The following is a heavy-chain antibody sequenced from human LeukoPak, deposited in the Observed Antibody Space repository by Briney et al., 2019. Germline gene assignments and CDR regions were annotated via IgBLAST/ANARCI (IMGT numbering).Heavy chain of an antibody. CDR3: ARSIVPDGTSPFDY. J-gene: IGHJ4*01. D-gene: IGHD6-13*01. CDR1: GFTFSSYS. CDR2: ISSSSGSI. V-gene: IGHV3-48*04. Sequence: GGSLRLSCAASGFTFSSYSMNWVRQAPGKGLEWVSFISSSSGSIYYADSVKGRITISRDNAKNSLYLQMNGLRAEDTAVYYCARSIVPDGTSPFDYWGQEPWSPSPQ.